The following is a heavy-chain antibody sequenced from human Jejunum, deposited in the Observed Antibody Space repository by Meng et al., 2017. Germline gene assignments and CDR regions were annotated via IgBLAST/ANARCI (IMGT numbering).Heavy chain of an antibody. Sequence: GESLKISCAASGFTVRSNFMSWVRQAPGKGLEWVSIINTSGDTKHADSVKGRFTISRDNSKNTLDLQMYSLRTEDTAVYYCTKGSGHTNGWGNSWGQGTLVTVSS. CDR2: INTSGDT. V-gene: IGHV3-66*02. D-gene: IGHD6-19*01. CDR3: TKGSGHTNGWGNS. J-gene: IGHJ4*02. CDR1: GFTVRSNF.